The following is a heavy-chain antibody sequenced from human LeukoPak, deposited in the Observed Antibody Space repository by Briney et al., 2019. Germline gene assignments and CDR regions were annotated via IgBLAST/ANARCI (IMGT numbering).Heavy chain of an antibody. J-gene: IGHJ4*02. CDR1: GFTFSSYS. V-gene: IGHV3-21*03. Sequence: PGGSLRLSCAASGFTFSSYSMNWVRQAPGKGMKWVSSISSGSRYIYYADSVKGRFTISRDNAKNSLYLQMNSVRAEDRAVYYFSSCSGGSCYFRRYFDYWCQGTMVTVSS. CDR3: SSCSGGSCYFRRYFDY. CDR2: ISSGSRYI. D-gene: IGHD2-15*01.